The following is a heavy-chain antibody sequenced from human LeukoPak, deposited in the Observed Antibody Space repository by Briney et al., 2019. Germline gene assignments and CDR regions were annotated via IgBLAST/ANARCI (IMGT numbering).Heavy chain of an antibody. D-gene: IGHD6-19*01. CDR3: ARLPYSSGWYVY. CDR2: IYYSGST. V-gene: IGHV4-59*01. J-gene: IGHJ4*02. Sequence: SETLSLTCSVSGGSINSYFWSWIRQPPGKGLEWIGYIYYSGSTNYNPSLESRVTISVDTSKNQFSLKLSSVTASDTAVYYCARLPYSSGWYVYWGQGMLVTVSS. CDR1: GGSINSYF.